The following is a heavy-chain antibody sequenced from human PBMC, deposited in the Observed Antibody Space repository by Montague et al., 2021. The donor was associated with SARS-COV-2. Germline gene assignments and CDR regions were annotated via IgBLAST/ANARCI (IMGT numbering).Heavy chain of an antibody. CDR2: ISTTGYST. CDR3: AKHSSGYKRDFEY. J-gene: IGHJ4*02. V-gene: IGHV3-23*01. Sequence: SLRLSCAASGFIFSNYAMSWVRQAPGKGLEWVSAISTTGYSTFXXXSXXGRFTISRDNSKNTLYLQLNSLRAEDTAVYYCAKHSSGYKRDFEYWGQGTLVTVSS. CDR1: GFIFSNYA. D-gene: IGHD3-22*01.